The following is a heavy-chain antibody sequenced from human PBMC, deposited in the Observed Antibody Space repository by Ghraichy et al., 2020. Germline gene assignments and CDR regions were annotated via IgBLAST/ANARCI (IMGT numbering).Heavy chain of an antibody. CDR1: GYTFTSYY. CDR3: ARSANWGSASYYYYYMDV. J-gene: IGHJ6*03. V-gene: IGHV1-46*01. Sequence: ASVKVSCKAFGYTFTSYYMHWVRQAPGQGLEWMGIINPSGGSTSYAQKFQGRVTMTRDTSTSTVYMELSSLRSEDTAVYYCARSANWGSASYYYYYMDVWGKGTTVTVSS. D-gene: IGHD7-27*01. CDR2: INPSGGST.